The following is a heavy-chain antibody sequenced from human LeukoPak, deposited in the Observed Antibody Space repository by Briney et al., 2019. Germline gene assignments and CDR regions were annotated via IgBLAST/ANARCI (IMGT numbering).Heavy chain of an antibody. V-gene: IGHV3-30-3*01. D-gene: IGHD4-4*01. Sequence: GSLRLSCAASGFTFSSYAMNWVRQAPGKGLEWVAIISYDGSNKYYADSVKGRFTISRDDSKNTLYLQMNSLRAEDTAVYYCARGVGLTTVSTNNWFDPWGQGTLVTVSS. J-gene: IGHJ5*02. CDR2: ISYDGSNK. CDR1: GFTFSSYA. CDR3: ARGVGLTTVSTNNWFDP.